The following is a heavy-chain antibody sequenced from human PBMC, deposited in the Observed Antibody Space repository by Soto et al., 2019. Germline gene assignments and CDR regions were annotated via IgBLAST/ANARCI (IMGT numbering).Heavy chain of an antibody. Sequence: PSQTRSLTCVVDGGSFSCYYWSWIRQPPGKGLEWIGEIDHSGYTNYNPSLKSRVTRSVDTSKNQFSLRLTSVTAADTAVYYCARVRDWFDPWGQGTLVTVSS. CDR2: IDHSGYT. J-gene: IGHJ5*02. CDR1: GGSFSCYY. D-gene: IGHD3-3*01. V-gene: IGHV4-34*01. CDR3: ARVRDWFDP.